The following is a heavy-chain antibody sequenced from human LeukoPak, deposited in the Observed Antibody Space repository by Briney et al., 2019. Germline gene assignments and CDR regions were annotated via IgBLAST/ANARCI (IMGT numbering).Heavy chain of an antibody. CDR3: AKGILYDY. CDR1: GFTFSSYG. V-gene: IGHV3-30*18. Sequence: PGGSLRLSCAASGFTFSSYGMHWVRQAPGKGLEWVAVISYDGSNKYYADSVKGRFTIPRDNSKNTLYLQMNSLRAEDTAVYYCAKGILYDYWGQGTLVTVSS. J-gene: IGHJ4*02. D-gene: IGHD3-10*01. CDR2: ISYDGSNK.